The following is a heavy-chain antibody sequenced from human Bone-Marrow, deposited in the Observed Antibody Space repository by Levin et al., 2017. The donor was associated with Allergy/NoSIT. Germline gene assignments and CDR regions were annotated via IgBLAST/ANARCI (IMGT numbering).Heavy chain of an antibody. Sequence: SETLSLTCSVSGGSISSDYLTWIRQPPGKGLEWIGYMYYSGSSNYNPSLKSRVTISVDTSKNQFSLKLSSVTAADTAVYYCARAARGLLNNYYYYYMDVWGKGTTVTVSS. CDR2: MYYSGSS. J-gene: IGHJ6*03. V-gene: IGHV4-59*01. CDR1: GGSISSDY. D-gene: IGHD3-10*01. CDR3: ARAARGLLNNYYYYYMDV.